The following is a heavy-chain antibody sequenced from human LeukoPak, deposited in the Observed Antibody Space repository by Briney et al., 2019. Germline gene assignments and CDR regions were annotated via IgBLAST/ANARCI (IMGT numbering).Heavy chain of an antibody. Sequence: SETLSLTCTVSGGSISSSSYSWGWIRQPPGKGLEWIGSIYYSGSTYYNPSLKSRVTISVDTSKNQFSLKLSSVTAADTAVYYCARDSGSSYFDYWGQGTLVTVSS. D-gene: IGHD1-26*01. CDR3: ARDSGSSYFDY. J-gene: IGHJ4*02. CDR1: GGSISSSSYS. V-gene: IGHV4-39*07. CDR2: IYYSGST.